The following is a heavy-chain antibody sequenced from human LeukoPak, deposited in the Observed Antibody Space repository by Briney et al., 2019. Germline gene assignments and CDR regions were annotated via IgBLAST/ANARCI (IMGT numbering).Heavy chain of an antibody. D-gene: IGHD3-9*01. Sequence: PGGSLRLSCAASGFTFSSYAMHWVRQAPGKGLEWVAVISYDGSNKYYADSVKGRFTISRDNSKNTLYLQMNSLRAEDTAVYYCARDGHYDILSWLDGMDVWGKGTTVTVSS. CDR1: GFTFSSYA. CDR3: ARDGHYDILSWLDGMDV. CDR2: ISYDGSNK. J-gene: IGHJ6*04. V-gene: IGHV3-30*04.